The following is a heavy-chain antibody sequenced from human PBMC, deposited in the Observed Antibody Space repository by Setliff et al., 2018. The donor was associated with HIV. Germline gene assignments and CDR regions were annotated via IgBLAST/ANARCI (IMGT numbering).Heavy chain of an antibody. CDR1: GDSITSGHFY. J-gene: IGHJ5*02. D-gene: IGHD6-19*01. V-gene: IGHV4-39*01. CDR3: ARPHSGGGGGAYFDP. CDR2: ILDGRVT. Sequence: PSETLSLTCTVSGDSITSGHFYWGWIRQAPGKGLEWIGNILDGRVTFFNPSLRGRVTISVDASRNQVSLNLRSVTAADSAVYHCARPHSGGGGGAYFDPWGQGILVTVSS.